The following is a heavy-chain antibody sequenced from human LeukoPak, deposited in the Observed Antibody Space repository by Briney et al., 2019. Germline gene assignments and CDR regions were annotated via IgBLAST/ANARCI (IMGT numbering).Heavy chain of an antibody. J-gene: IGHJ4*02. D-gene: IGHD5-24*01. CDR1: GFTFSNYW. CDR2: IKQDGSEP. V-gene: IGHV3-7*02. CDR3: ATTSTRDGYRNFDY. Sequence: GGSLRLSCAASGFTFSNYWMSWVRQAPGKGLEWVASIKQDGSEPYYVDSVKGRFTISRDNAKNSLYLEMNSLRAEVTAVYYCATTSTRDGYRNFDYWGQGILVTVSS.